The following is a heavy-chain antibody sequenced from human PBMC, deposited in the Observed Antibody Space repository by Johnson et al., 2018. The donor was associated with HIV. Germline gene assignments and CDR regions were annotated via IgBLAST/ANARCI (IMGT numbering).Heavy chain of an antibody. J-gene: IGHJ3*02. D-gene: IGHD4-23*01. Sequence: QVQLVESGGGVVQPGRSLRLSCAASGFSLSSYAMHWVRQAPGKGLEWVAVISFDGSNKYYADSVKGRFTISRDNSKNTLYLQMNSLRAEDTAVYYCAREEGVGDDYGGKSAFDIWGQGTMVTVSS. CDR2: ISFDGSNK. V-gene: IGHV3-30*04. CDR1: GFSLSSYA. CDR3: AREEGVGDDYGGKSAFDI.